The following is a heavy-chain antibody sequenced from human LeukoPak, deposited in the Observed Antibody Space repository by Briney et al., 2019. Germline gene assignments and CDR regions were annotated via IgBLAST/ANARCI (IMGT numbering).Heavy chain of an antibody. CDR1: GFTFSWYS. CDR3: ATADRGAFDI. V-gene: IGHV3-48*01. J-gene: IGHJ3*02. CDR2: ITRSSSTI. Sequence: GGSLRLSCAVSGFTFSWYSMNWVRQAPGKGLEWLSYITRSSSTIYYADSVKGRFTISRDNAKNSLYLQMNILRVDDTAVYYCATADRGAFDIWGQGTMVIVSS.